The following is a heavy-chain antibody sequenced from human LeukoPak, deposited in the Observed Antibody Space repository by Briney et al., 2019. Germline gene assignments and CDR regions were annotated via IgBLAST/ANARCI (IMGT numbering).Heavy chain of an antibody. CDR2: ISAYNGNT. CDR1: GYTFTSYG. J-gene: IGHJ4*02. D-gene: IGHD3-22*01. V-gene: IGHV1-18*01. Sequence: ASVKVSCKASGYTFTSYGISWVRQAPGQGLEWKGWISAYNGNTNYAQKRQGRVTMTADTSTSTAYMELRSLRSDDTAVYYCARESRALYYYDSSGYFGVSDYWGQGTLVTVSS. CDR3: ARESRALYYYDSSGYFGVSDY.